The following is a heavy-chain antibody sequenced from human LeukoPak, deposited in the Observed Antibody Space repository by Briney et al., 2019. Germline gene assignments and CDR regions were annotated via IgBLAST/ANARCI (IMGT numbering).Heavy chain of an antibody. D-gene: IGHD3-10*01. CDR3: ARGSYFYGSGSFMGSDY. CDR1: GYTFTNYA. Sequence: ASVKVSCTASGYTFTNYAIHWVRQAPGQRLEWMGWINAGNGNTEYSQNLQDRVTITRDTSATTVYMELSSLRSEDTAVYYCARGSYFYGSGSFMGSDYWGQGTLVTVSS. J-gene: IGHJ4*02. V-gene: IGHV1-3*01. CDR2: INAGNGNT.